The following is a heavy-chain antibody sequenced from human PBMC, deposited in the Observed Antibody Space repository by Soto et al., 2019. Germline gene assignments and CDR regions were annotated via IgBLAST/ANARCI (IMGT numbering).Heavy chain of an antibody. J-gene: IGHJ6*02. Sequence: ASVKVSCKTSGYTFSNYGINWVRQAPGQGLEWMGWISGYNGNTNYAQTVQGRVTMTTDTSTGTVYMELRSLKSDDTAIYYCSRFIMVGGWFDPNYYHGMDVWGQGTTVTVSS. CDR3: SRFIMVGGWFDPNYYHGMDV. D-gene: IGHD6-19*01. V-gene: IGHV1-18*01. CDR1: GYTFSNYG. CDR2: ISGYNGNT.